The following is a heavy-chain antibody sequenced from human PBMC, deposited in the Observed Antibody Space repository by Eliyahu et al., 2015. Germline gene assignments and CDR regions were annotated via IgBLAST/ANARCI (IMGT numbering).Heavy chain of an antibody. CDR2: INPSGGST. CDR3: ASWELLPGYYYGMDV. D-gene: IGHD1-26*01. CDR1: GYTFTSYY. V-gene: IGHV1-46*01. Sequence: QVQLVQSGAEVKKPGASVKVSCKASGYTFTSYYMHWVRQAPGQGLEWMGIINPSGGSTSYAQKFQGRVTMTRDTSTSTVYMELSSLRSEDTAVYYCASWELLPGYYYGMDVWGQGTTVTVSS. J-gene: IGHJ6*02.